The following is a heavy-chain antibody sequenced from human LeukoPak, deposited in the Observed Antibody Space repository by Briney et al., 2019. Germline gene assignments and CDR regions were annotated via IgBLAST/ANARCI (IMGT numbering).Heavy chain of an antibody. CDR1: GGTFSSYA. CDR2: IIPIFGTA. CDR3: AGDPYCSSTSCYRTIDAFDI. D-gene: IGHD2-2*01. Sequence: SVKVSCKASGGTFSSYAISWVRQAPGQGLEWMGGIIPIFGTANYAQKFQGRVTITTDESTSTAYMELSSLRSEDTAVYYCAGDPYCSSTSCYRTIDAFDIWGQGTMVTVSS. V-gene: IGHV1-69*05. J-gene: IGHJ3*02.